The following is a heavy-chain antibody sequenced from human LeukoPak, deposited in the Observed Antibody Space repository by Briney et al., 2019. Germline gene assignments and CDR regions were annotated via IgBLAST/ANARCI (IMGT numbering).Heavy chain of an antibody. CDR2: IYYSGST. CDR3: ARDFGAYSSSWPVFDY. V-gene: IGHV4-59*01. CDR1: GGSISSYY. Sequence: SETLSLTCTVSGGSISSYYWSWIRQPPGKGLEWIGYIYYSGSTNYNPSLKSRVTISVDTSKNQFSLKLSSVTAADTAVNYCARDFGAYSSSWPVFDYWGQGTLVTVSS. D-gene: IGHD6-13*01. J-gene: IGHJ4*02.